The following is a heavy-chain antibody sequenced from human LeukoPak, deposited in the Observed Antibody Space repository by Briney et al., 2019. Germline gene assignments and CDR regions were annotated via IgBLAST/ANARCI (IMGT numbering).Heavy chain of an antibody. CDR3: ARGEYSNSRSFDY. CDR1: GGSISSRNW. D-gene: IGHD6-6*01. Sequence: SETLSLTCAVSGGSISSRNWWSWVRPPPGKGLEWIGEIDHSGRTNYNPSLKSRVTISVDKSKNQFSLKLTSVTAADTAVYYCARGEYSNSRSFDYWGRGTLVTVSS. V-gene: IGHV4-4*02. CDR2: IDHSGRT. J-gene: IGHJ4*02.